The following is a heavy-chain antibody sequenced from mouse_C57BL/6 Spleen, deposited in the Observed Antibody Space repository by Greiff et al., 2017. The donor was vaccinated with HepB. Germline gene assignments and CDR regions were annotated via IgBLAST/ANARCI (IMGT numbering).Heavy chain of an antibody. CDR1: GYSITSGYY. CDR3: AKDLTMVFDY. CDR2: ISYDGSN. V-gene: IGHV3-6*01. J-gene: IGHJ2*01. Sequence: DVQLQESGPGLVKPSQSLSLTCSVTGYSITSGYYWNWIRQFPGNKLEWMGYISYDGSNNYNPSLKNRISITRDTSKNQFFLKLNSVTTEDTATYYCAKDLTMVFDYWGQGTTLTVSS. D-gene: IGHD2-2*01.